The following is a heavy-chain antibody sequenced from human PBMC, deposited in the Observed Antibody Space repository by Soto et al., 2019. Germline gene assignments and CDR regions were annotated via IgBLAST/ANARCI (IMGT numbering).Heavy chain of an antibody. J-gene: IGHJ5*02. Sequence: VPLVESGGGLVQPGRSLTLSCAASGFTFDDYAMYWVRQAPGKGLEWVSSITWNSGTIAYADSVKGRFTISRDNAKNSLYLQMNSLRVEDTALYYCAKGGGFDPWGQGTLVTVSS. CDR2: ITWNSGTI. CDR3: AKGGGFDP. CDR1: GFTFDDYA. V-gene: IGHV3-9*01.